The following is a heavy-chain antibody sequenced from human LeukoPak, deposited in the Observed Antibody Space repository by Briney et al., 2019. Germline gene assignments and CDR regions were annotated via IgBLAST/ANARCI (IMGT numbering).Heavy chain of an antibody. D-gene: IGHD3-10*01. V-gene: IGHV3-21*01. J-gene: IGHJ3*02. CDR3: ARARGGAIYGAFDI. CDR1: GFTFKNYA. CDR2: ISSSSSYI. Sequence: GGSLRLSCAASGFTFKNYAMNWVRQAPGKGLEWVSSISSSSSYIYYADSVKGRFTISRDNAKNSLYLQMNSLRAEDTAVYYCARARGGAIYGAFDIWGQGTMVTVSS.